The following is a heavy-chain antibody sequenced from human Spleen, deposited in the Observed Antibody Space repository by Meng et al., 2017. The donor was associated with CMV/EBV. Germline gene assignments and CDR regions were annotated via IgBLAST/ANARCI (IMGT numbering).Heavy chain of an antibody. CDR3: ARAVIYCSGTGCYFTPYFDY. V-gene: IGHV4-39*07. CDR1: GGSISSSSYY. J-gene: IGHJ4*02. Sequence: GSLRLSCTVSGGSISSSSYYWGWIRQPPGKGLEWIGSIYYSGSTYYNPSLKSRVTISVDTSKNQFSLKLSSVTAADTAVYYCARAVIYCSGTGCYFTPYFDYWGQGTLVTVSS. D-gene: IGHD2-2*01. CDR2: IYYSGST.